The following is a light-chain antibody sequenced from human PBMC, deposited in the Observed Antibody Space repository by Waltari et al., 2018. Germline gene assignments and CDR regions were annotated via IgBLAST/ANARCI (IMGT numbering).Light chain of an antibody. CDR3: NTRDMSGDVV. Sequence: SSELSQDPAVSVALGQPVRLTCQGDSLRPYYASWRRQKPGQSPVLLIYGKNNRPSGIPDRFSASSSGNTASLTITGARAEDEADYYCNTRDMSGDVVFGGGTKLTVL. J-gene: IGLJ2*01. CDR2: GKN. CDR1: SLRPYY. V-gene: IGLV3-19*01.